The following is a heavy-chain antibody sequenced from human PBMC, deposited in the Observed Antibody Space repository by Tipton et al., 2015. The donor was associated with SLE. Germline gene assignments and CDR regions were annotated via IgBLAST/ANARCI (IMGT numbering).Heavy chain of an antibody. CDR2: IFSGGAT. CDR3: GRDLVVDSEF. CDR1: GFTFSSYA. J-gene: IGHJ4*02. Sequence: SLRLSCAASGFTFSSYAMSWVRQAPGKGLEWVSAIFSGGATYYADSVKDRFIISRDSSKLYLRMNSLRAEDTAVYYCGRDLVVDSEFWGQGTLVTVSS. V-gene: IGHV3-66*01. D-gene: IGHD2-21*01.